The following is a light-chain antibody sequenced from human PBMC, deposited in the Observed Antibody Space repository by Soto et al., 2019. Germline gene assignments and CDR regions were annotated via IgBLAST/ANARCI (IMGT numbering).Light chain of an antibody. V-gene: IGLV1-44*01. CDR2: SNS. CDR1: TSNIGSNI. Sequence: QSVLTQPPSASGTPGQRITISCSGRTSNIGSNIVAWYQHLPGTAPKLLIYSNSQRPSGVPDRFSGSKSGTSASLAISGLKSEDEADYYCTAWDDSLNGRVFGGGAKVTVL. J-gene: IGLJ3*02. CDR3: TAWDDSLNGRV.